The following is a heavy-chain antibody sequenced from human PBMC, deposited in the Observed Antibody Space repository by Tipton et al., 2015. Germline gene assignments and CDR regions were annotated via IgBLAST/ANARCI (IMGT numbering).Heavy chain of an antibody. CDR2: IWYDETNT. Sequence: SLRLSCAASGFTFSSFGMHWVRQAPGKGLEWVALIWYDETNTQYGDSVKGRFTISRDNSEHTLYLQMNSLRAEDTGIYYCARRHTGLDVWGQGTTVTVS. V-gene: IGHV3-33*01. CDR3: ARRHTGLDV. J-gene: IGHJ6*02. CDR1: GFTFSSFG.